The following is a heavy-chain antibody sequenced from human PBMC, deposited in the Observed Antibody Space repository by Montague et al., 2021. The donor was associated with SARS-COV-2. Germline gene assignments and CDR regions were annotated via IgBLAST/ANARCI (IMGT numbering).Heavy chain of an antibody. CDR1: GFTFDSHA. Sequence: SLRLSCAGSGFTFDSHAMSWVRQAPGKGLEWVAGIRDGGTSTYYADSVKGRLIISRDNSKSTLYLQIHSLRAEDTAVYYCAKELETSGWYTFFFDSWGQGTLVTVSS. V-gene: IGHV3-23*01. CDR2: IRDGGTST. CDR3: AKELETSGWYTFFFDS. J-gene: IGHJ4*02. D-gene: IGHD6-19*01.